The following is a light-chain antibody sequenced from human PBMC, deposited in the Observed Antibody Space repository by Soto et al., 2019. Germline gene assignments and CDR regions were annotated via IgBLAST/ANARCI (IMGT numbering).Light chain of an antibody. CDR2: DAS. CDR1: QSVSSY. V-gene: IGKV3-15*01. CDR3: QHTRD. Sequence: IVLTQSPGTLSLSPGESSTLSCRASQSVSSYLAWYQQKPGQAPRLLIYDASTRATGIPARFSGSGSGTEFTLTISSLQSEDFAVYYCQHTRDFGGGTKVDIK. J-gene: IGKJ4*01.